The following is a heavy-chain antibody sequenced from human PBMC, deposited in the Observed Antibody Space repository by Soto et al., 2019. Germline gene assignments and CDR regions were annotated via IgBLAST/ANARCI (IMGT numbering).Heavy chain of an antibody. D-gene: IGHD4-4*01. CDR2: INSDGSST. J-gene: IGHJ4*02. CDR3: ATIGDVTFHY. V-gene: IGHV3-74*01. CDR1: GFTFSSYW. Sequence: GSRRLSCAASGFTFSSYWMHWVRQAPGKGLVWVSRINSDGSSTSYADSVKGRFTISRDNAKSSLYLQMDSLRVEDTAVYYCATIGDVTFHYWGQGTLVTVSS.